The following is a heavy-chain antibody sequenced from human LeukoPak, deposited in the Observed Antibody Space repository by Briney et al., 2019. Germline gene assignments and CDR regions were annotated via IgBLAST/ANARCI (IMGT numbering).Heavy chain of an antibody. Sequence: PGESLKISCRGSGYSFSSYWIGWVRQMPGKGLEWMGIIYPGDSDTRDSPSFQGQVTISADKSVSTAYLQWSNLKASDTAMYYCERVARGGATKSVDWCQGTLVTVSS. V-gene: IGHV5-51*01. D-gene: IGHD1-26*01. CDR1: GYSFSSYW. CDR3: ERVARGGATKSVD. CDR2: IYPGDSDT. J-gene: IGHJ4*02.